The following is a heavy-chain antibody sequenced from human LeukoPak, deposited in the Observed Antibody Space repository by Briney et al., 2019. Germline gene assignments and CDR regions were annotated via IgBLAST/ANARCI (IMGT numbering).Heavy chain of an antibody. CDR3: ARADRTEVAAAGTRLDY. CDR2: ISSSSSYI. CDR1: GFTFSSYS. V-gene: IGHV3-21*01. Sequence: GGSLRLSCAASGFTFSSYSMNWVRQAPGKGLEWVSSISSSSSYIYYADSVKGRFTISRDNAKNSLYLQMNSLRAEDTAVYYCARADRTEVAAAGTRLDYWGQGTLVTVSS. J-gene: IGHJ4*02. D-gene: IGHD6-13*01.